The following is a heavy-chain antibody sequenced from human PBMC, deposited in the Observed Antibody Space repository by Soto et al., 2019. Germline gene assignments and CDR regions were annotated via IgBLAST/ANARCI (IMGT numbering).Heavy chain of an antibody. V-gene: IGHV4-30-4*01. Sequence: QVQLQESGPGLVKPSQTLSLICTVSGGSIRSADQYWSWIRQPPGKGLEWIGSIYHSGSTYYKPALESRVIISVDTSKNQFSLKLSSVTAADTAVYFCARGYGGYVNLPYYFDYWGQGSLVTVSS. J-gene: IGHJ4*02. CDR3: ARGYGGYVNLPYYFDY. D-gene: IGHD5-12*01. CDR2: IYHSGST. CDR1: GGSIRSADQY.